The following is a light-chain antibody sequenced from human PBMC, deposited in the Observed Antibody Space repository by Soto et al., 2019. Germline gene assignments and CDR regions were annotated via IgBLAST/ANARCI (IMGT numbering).Light chain of an antibody. V-gene: IGKV1-5*01. CDR1: QSIGTW. J-gene: IGKJ4*01. Sequence: DIQMTQSPSTLSASVGDRVTITSRASQSIGTWLAWYQQRPGKAPKLLIYDASTLEGGVPSRFSGSGSGTELTLTISRLQPDDLATYYCQQYNSYPLTFGGGTKVDIK. CDR3: QQYNSYPLT. CDR2: DAS.